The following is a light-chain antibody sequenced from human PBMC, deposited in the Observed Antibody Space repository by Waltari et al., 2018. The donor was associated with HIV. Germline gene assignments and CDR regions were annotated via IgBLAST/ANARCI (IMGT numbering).Light chain of an antibody. CDR2: LAS. J-gene: IGKJ5*01. V-gene: IGKV2-28*01. Sequence: DIVMTQSPLSLPVTPGEPASIPCRSSQSLLNSNGFNYLYWYLQKPGQSPRLLIYLASDRASGVPDRFSGSGSGTDFPLKISRVEAEDVGVYYCMQALQTPLITFGQGTRLEIK. CDR3: MQALQTPLIT. CDR1: QSLLNSNGFNY.